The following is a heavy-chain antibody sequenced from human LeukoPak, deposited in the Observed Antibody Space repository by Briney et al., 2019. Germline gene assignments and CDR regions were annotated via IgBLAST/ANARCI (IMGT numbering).Heavy chain of an antibody. D-gene: IGHD3-10*01. CDR3: AKGLRWFGDFYFNFFDY. V-gene: IGHV3-30*18. CDR1: GFNFMTYG. Sequence: GRSLRLSCAASGFNFMTYGMHWVRQAPGKGLEWVAFISYDGGKRFFGESVKGRFTIARDNSENTVSLQMNTLKTEDTAVYYCAKGLRWFGDFYFNFFDYWGQGILVTVSS. CDR2: ISYDGGKR. J-gene: IGHJ4*02.